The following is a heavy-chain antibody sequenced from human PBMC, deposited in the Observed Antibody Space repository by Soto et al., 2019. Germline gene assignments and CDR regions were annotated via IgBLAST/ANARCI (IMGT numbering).Heavy chain of an antibody. Sequence: ASVKVFCKASGYTFTGYYLHWVRQAPGQGLEWMGWINPNSGGTNYAQKFQGRVTMTRDTSISTAYMELSRLRSDDTAVYYCARGRTGTTSYFDYWGQGNLVTV. CDR1: GYTFTGYY. J-gene: IGHJ4*02. D-gene: IGHD1-1*01. CDR3: ARGRTGTTSYFDY. CDR2: INPNSGGT. V-gene: IGHV1-2*02.